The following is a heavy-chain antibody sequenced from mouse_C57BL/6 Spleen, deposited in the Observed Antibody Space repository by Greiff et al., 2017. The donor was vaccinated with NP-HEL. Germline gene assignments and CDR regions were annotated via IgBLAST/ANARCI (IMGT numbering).Heavy chain of an antibody. V-gene: IGHV14-2*01. CDR2: IDPEDGEN. J-gene: IGHJ2*01. CDR3: ASSYYGYDWVDY. Sequence: VQLKESGAELVKPGASVKLSCTASGFNIKDYYMHWVKQRTEQGLEWIGRIDPEDGENKYAPKFQGKATITATTSSNTSYLQLCSLTSEDTAVYYCASSYYGYDWVDYWGQGTTLTVSS. CDR1: GFNIKDYY. D-gene: IGHD2-9*01.